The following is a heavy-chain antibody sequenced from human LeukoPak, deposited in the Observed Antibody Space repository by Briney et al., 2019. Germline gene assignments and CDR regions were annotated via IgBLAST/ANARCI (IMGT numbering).Heavy chain of an antibody. V-gene: IGHV3-7*01. CDR2: IKPDGGDK. J-gene: IGHJ4*02. CDR3: ARERGWELPSSFDS. Sequence: PGGSLRLSCAASGFTFNNHWTSWVRQAPGKGPEWVANIKPDGGDKYYVGSVKGRFTISRDNDKNSMCLQMNSLRAEDTAVYYCARERGWELPSSFDSWGQGTLVTVSS. CDR1: GFTFNNHW. D-gene: IGHD1-26*01.